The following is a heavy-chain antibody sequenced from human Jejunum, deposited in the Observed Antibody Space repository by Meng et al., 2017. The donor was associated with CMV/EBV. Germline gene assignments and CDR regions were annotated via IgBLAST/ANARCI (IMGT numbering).Heavy chain of an antibody. CDR1: GGSITSGGYY. V-gene: IGHV4-31*03. D-gene: IGHD2-2*03. CDR3: ARVGYGEGFDY. J-gene: IGHJ4*02. Sequence: CTVSGGSITSGGYYWSWIRQHPEKGMEWIGYKYYSGTPYVNPSLKTRVTMSADTSKNQLSLRLSSVTAADTAVYYCARVGYGEGFDYWGQGTLVTVSS. CDR2: KYYSGTP.